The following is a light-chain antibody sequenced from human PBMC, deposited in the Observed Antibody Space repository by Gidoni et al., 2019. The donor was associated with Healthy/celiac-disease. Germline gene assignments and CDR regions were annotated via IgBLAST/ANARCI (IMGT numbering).Light chain of an antibody. CDR1: QSISSY. Sequence: DIQMTHSPSSLSASVGDRVTITCRAIQSISSYLNWYQQKPGKTPKLLIYAASSLQSGVPSRFSGSGSGTDFTLTISSLQPEDFATYYCQQSYSTPMLTFGGGTKVEIK. CDR2: AAS. V-gene: IGKV1-39*01. J-gene: IGKJ4*01. CDR3: QQSYSTPMLT.